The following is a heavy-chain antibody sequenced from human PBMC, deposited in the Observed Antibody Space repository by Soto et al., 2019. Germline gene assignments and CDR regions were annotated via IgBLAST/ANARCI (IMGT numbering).Heavy chain of an antibody. Sequence: QVQLQESGPGLVKPSETLSLTCTVSGGSISSYYWSWIRQPPGKGLEWIGYIYYSGSTNYNPSLKSRVTITVDTSKNQFSLMLSSVTAADTAVYYCARGVIAAAGTHAFDIWGQGTMVTVSS. D-gene: IGHD6-13*01. CDR2: IYYSGST. V-gene: IGHV4-59*01. J-gene: IGHJ3*02. CDR3: ARGVIAAAGTHAFDI. CDR1: GGSISSYY.